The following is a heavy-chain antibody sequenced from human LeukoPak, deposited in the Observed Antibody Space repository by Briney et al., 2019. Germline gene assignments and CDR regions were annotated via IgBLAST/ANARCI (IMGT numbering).Heavy chain of an antibody. CDR2: ISGSGGST. CDR1: GFTFSSYA. CDR3: AKPRGSTFNYYFDY. J-gene: IGHJ4*02. Sequence: GGSLRLSCAASGFTFSSYAMSWVRQAPGKGLEWVSGISGSGGSTYYADSVKGRFTISRDNSKNTLYLQMNSLRAEDTAVYYCAKPRGSTFNYYFDYWGQGTLVTVSS. V-gene: IGHV3-23*01. D-gene: IGHD5-24*01.